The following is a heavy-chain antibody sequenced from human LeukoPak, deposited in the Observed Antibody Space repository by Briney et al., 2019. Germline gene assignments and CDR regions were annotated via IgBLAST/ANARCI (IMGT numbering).Heavy chain of an antibody. CDR1: GYSISSGYF. Sequence: PSETLSLTCTVSGYSISSGYFWGWIRQPPGKGLEWIGSMYYSGSTYYNPSLKSRVTISSDTSKNHFSLKLSSVTAADTAVYYCARDLVGATTPLFDYWGQGTLVTVSS. V-gene: IGHV4-38-2*02. CDR2: MYYSGST. CDR3: ARDLVGATTPLFDY. D-gene: IGHD1-26*01. J-gene: IGHJ4*02.